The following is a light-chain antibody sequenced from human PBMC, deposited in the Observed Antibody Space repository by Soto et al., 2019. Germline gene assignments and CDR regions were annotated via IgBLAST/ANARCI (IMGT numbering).Light chain of an antibody. Sequence: QSVLTQRASVSGSPGQSITISCTGTSSDVGGYNYVSWYQQHPGKAPKLMIYEVSNRPSGVSNRFSGSKSGNTASLTISGLQAEDEADYYCSSYTSSSTPLIFGTGTKVTVL. J-gene: IGLJ1*01. CDR2: EVS. CDR3: SSYTSSSTPLI. V-gene: IGLV2-14*01. CDR1: SSDVGGYNY.